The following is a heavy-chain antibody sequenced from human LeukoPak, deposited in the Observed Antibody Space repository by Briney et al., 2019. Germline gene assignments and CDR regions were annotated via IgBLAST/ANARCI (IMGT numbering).Heavy chain of an antibody. D-gene: IGHD6-13*01. CDR3: ASGSSSDF. V-gene: IGHV1-2*02. CDR2: LHPNSGGT. CDR1: GYTFTDYY. J-gene: IGHJ4*02. Sequence: ASVEVSCKASGYTFTDYYMHWVQQAPGQGLEWMGWLHPNSGGTEYAQKFQGRVTMTRDTSISTAYMDLTRLTSDDTAVYYCASGSSSDFWGQGSLVTVSS.